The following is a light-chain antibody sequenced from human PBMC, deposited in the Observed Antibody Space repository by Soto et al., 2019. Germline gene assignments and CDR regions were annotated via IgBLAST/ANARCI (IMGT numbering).Light chain of an antibody. J-gene: IGKJ1*01. CDR2: GAS. Sequence: VVTQSPATLSVFPGETATLSCRASQSVSSDLAWYQQSPGQAPRLLIYGASTRATGIPARFRGSGSGTEFRLTISSLQSEDFAAYYCQQYNTWHPKMAFGRGTKVDIK. CDR1: QSVSSD. CDR3: QQYNTWHPKMA. V-gene: IGKV3-15*01.